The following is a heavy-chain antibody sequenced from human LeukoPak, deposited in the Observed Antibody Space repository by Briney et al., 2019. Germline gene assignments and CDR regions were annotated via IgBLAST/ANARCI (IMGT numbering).Heavy chain of an antibody. CDR2: IISYSDNP. J-gene: IGHJ3*02. CDR1: GYIFTSFS. V-gene: IGHV1-18*01. D-gene: IGHD2-15*01. CDR3: ARTPHYCSGGSCYFDVFDI. Sequence: AAVKVSSKASGYIFTSFSISWVRQAPGQGLEWMGWIISYSDNPTYARNLQGRVTMTTDTSTSTAYMELRSMRSDDTAVYYCARTPHYCSGGSCYFDVFDIWGQGTMVTVSS.